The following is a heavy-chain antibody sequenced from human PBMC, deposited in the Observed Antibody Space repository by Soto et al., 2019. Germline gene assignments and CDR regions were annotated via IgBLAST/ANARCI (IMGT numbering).Heavy chain of an antibody. D-gene: IGHD2-21*02. CDR1: RDRCLSSW. CDR3: ASHNFFCGGDCNSSGMDV. CDR2: IDPSDSYT. J-gene: IGHJ6*02. Sequence: PGECLPIWRPAGRDRCLSSWIDLVSQVKGGGLEWLGRIDPSDSYTKYNPSFQGHVTISADKSTSTAYLQWSSLRASDTAVYYCASHNFFCGGDCNSSGMDVWGQGTTVTVFS. V-gene: IGHV5-10-1*01.